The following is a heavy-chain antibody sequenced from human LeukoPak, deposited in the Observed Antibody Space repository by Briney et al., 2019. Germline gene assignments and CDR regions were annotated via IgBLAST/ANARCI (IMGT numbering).Heavy chain of an antibody. CDR2: IVVGSGNT. CDR1: GFTFTSSA. V-gene: IGHV1-58*02. J-gene: IGHJ4*02. CDR3: AAEYCSGGSCYFDY. Sequence: ASVKVSCKASGFTFTSSATQWVRQARGQRLEWIGWIVVGSGNTNYAQKFQERVTITRDMSTSTAYMELSSLRSEDTAVYYCAAEYCSGGSCYFDYWGQGTLVTVSS. D-gene: IGHD2-15*01.